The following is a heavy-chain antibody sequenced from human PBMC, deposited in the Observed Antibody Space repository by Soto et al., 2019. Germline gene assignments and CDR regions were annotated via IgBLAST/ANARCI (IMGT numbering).Heavy chain of an antibody. J-gene: IGHJ6*02. D-gene: IGHD2-2*01. Sequence: QVQLVQSGAEVKKPGSSVKVSCKASGGTFSSYAISWVRQTPGQGLEWMGGIIPIFGTANYAQKFQGRVTITADKSTSTAYMELSSLRSEDTAVYYCASLSGCSSTSCYPDYYYYGMDVWGQGTTVTVSS. V-gene: IGHV1-69*06. CDR3: ASLSGCSSTSCYPDYYYYGMDV. CDR1: GGTFSSYA. CDR2: IIPIFGTA.